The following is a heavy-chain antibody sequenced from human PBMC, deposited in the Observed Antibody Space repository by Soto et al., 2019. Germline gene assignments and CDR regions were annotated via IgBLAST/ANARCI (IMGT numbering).Heavy chain of an antibody. D-gene: IGHD1-26*01. CDR1: GGFTFSNYA. Sequence: GGSLRLSCAASGGFTFSNYAMHWVRQAPGKGLEWVAVILHDGGKEYYADSVKGRFAISRDNPKNMLYLQMNSLRAEDTAVYYCATSMVGGRYYADIDYWGQGTLVTVSS. V-gene: IGHV3-30*09. CDR2: ILHDGGKE. CDR3: ATSMVGGRYYADIDY. J-gene: IGHJ4*02.